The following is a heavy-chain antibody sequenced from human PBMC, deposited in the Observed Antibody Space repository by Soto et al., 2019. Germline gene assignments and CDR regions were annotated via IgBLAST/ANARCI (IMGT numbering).Heavy chain of an antibody. D-gene: IGHD3-3*01. CDR2: ISYDGSNK. J-gene: IGHJ6*02. CDR3: AKTWADYDFWSGYYYDYYYYYGMDV. CDR1: GFTFSSYG. Sequence: QVQLVESGGGVVQPGRSLRLSCAASGFTFSSYGMHWVRQAPGKGLEWVAVISYDGSNKYYADSVKGRFTISRDNSKNTLYLHMNSLRAEDTAVYYCAKTWADYDFWSGYYYDYYYYYGMDVWGQGTTVTVSS. V-gene: IGHV3-30*18.